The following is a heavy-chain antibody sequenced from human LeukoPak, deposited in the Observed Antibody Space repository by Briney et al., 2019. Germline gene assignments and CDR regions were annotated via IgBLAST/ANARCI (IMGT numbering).Heavy chain of an antibody. Sequence: PSETLSLTCTVSGYSISSGYYWGWIRQPPGKGLEWIGSIYHSGSTYYNPSLKSRVTISVDTSKNQFSLKLSSVTAADTAVYYCASVRRYYGSGSYYDFDYWGQGTLVTVSS. CDR1: GYSISSGYY. CDR3: ASVRRYYGSGSYYDFDY. D-gene: IGHD3-10*01. CDR2: IYHSGST. V-gene: IGHV4-38-2*02. J-gene: IGHJ4*02.